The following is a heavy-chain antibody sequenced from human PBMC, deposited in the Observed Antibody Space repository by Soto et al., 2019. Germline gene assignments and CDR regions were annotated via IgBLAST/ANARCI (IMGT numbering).Heavy chain of an antibody. CDR1: GYSFTSYW. CDR3: ARHGCSSTSCYLDYYYYGMDV. J-gene: IGHJ6*02. Sequence: RGESLKISCKGSGYSFTSYWISWVRQMPGKGLEWMGRIDPSDSYTNYSPSFQGHVTISADKSISTAYLQWSSLKASDTAMYYCARHGCSSTSCYLDYYYYGMDVWGQGTTVTVSS. CDR2: IDPSDSYT. D-gene: IGHD2-2*01. V-gene: IGHV5-10-1*01.